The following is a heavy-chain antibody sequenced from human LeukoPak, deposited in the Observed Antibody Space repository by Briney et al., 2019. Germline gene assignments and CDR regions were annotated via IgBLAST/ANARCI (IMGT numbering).Heavy chain of an antibody. J-gene: IGHJ5*02. CDR3: ARYYYGSGSYSPGDWFDP. Sequence: SGPALVKPTQAPTLTCTFSGFSLSTSGMCVSWIRQPPGKALEWLARIDWDDDKYYSTSLKTRFTISKDTSKNQVVPTMTNMDPVDTATYYCARYYYGSGSYSPGDWFDPWGQGTLVTVSS. V-gene: IGHV2-70*11. D-gene: IGHD3-10*01. CDR1: GFSLSTSGMC. CDR2: IDWDDDK.